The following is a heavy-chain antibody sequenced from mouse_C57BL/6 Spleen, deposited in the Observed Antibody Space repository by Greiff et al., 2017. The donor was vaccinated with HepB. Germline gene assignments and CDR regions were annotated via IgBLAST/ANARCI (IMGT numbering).Heavy chain of an antibody. D-gene: IGHD4-1*01. Sequence: QVQLQQSGAELVRPGASVTLSCKASGYTFTDYEMHWVKQTPVHGLEWIGAIVPETGGTAYNQKFKGKARLTADKSSSAAYMELRSLTSEDSAVYYCTRGAGTKDCWVRGTTLTVSS. CDR3: TRGAGTKDC. V-gene: IGHV1-15*01. CDR2: IVPETGGT. CDR1: GYTFTDYE. J-gene: IGHJ2*01.